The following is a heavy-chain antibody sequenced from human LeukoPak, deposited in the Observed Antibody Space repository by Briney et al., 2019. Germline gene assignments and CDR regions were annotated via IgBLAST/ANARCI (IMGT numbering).Heavy chain of an antibody. CDR2: ISGSGGGT. V-gene: IGHV3-23*01. J-gene: IGHJ4*02. CDR1: GFTFSSYA. D-gene: IGHD6-19*01. Sequence: PGGSQRLSCAASGFTFSSYAMSWVRQAPGKGLEWVSGISGSGGGTYYADSVKGRFTISRDNSKNTLYLQMNSLRAEDTAVYYCAKDRVAVAGIFDYWGQGTLVTVSS. CDR3: AKDRVAVAGIFDY.